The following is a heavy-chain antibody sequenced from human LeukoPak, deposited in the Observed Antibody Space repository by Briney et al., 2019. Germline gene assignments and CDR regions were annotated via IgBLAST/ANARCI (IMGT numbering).Heavy chain of an antibody. CDR3: AKGIVGATSEDY. J-gene: IGHJ4*02. CDR1: GFTFNSYA. Sequence: PGGSLRLSCAASGFTFNSYAMSWVRQAPGKGLEWVSAISGSGGSTYYADSVKGRFTISRDNSKNTLYLQMNSLRAEDTAVYYCAKGIVGATSEDYWGQGTLVTVSS. V-gene: IGHV3-23*01. CDR2: ISGSGGST. D-gene: IGHD1-26*01.